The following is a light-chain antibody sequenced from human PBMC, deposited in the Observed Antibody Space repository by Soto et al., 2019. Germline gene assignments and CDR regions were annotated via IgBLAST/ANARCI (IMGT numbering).Light chain of an antibody. V-gene: IGKV2-30*01. Sequence: DVVMTQSPLSLPVTLGQPASISCRSSQSLLYSDGNTYLNWFQQRPGQSPRRLIYKVSNRDSGVPDRFSGSGSGTDFTLKISREEAEDVGVYYCMQGIHWPPITFGRGTRLEIK. J-gene: IGKJ5*01. CDR1: QSLLYSDGNTY. CDR3: MQGIHWPPIT. CDR2: KVS.